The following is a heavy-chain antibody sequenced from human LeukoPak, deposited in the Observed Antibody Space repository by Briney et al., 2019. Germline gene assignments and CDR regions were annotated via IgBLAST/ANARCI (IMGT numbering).Heavy chain of an antibody. CDR1: GYTFTGCY. V-gene: IGHV1-2*02. CDR3: ARGGEWYYYSSTSRLFDY. Sequence: VASVKVSCKASGYTFTGCYLHWVRQAPGQGLEWMGWINPNNGGTNYAQKFQGRVTLTRDTSISTAYMELSRLRSDDTAVYYCARGGEWYYYSSTSRLFDYWGQGTLVTVSS. J-gene: IGHJ4*02. CDR2: INPNNGGT. D-gene: IGHD3-22*01.